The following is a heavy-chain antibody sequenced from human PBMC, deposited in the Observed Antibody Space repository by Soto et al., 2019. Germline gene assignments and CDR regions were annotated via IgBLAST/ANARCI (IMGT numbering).Heavy chain of an antibody. CDR1: GCTFSSYS. CDR2: IIPIFGTA. CDR3: ARGPSDDSGSSPFDY. J-gene: IGHJ4*02. D-gene: IGHD1-26*01. Sequence: AVKVSCKASGCTFSSYSISWVREAPGQGLEWMGGIIPIFGTANYAQKFQGRVTITADESTSTAYMELSSLRSEDTAVYYCARGPSDDSGSSPFDYWGQGTLVTVSS. V-gene: IGHV1-69*13.